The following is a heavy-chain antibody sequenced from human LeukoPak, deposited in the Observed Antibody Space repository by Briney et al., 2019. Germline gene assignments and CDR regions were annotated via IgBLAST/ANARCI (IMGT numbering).Heavy chain of an antibody. CDR3: ARNGDVDLVDY. Sequence: SQTLSLTCTVSGGSISSGGYYWSWIRQHPGMGLEWIGYIYYSGSTYYNPSLKSRVTISVDTSKNQFSLKLSSVTAADTAVYYCARNGDVDLVDYWGQGTLVTVSS. V-gene: IGHV4-31*03. D-gene: IGHD5-12*01. CDR2: IYYSGST. CDR1: GGSISSGGYY. J-gene: IGHJ4*02.